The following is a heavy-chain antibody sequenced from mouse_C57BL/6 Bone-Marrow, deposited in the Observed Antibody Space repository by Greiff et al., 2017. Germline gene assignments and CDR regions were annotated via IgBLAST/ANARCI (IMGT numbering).Heavy chain of an antibody. CDR2: ISSGSSTI. V-gene: IGHV5-17*01. Sequence: EVQVVESGGGLVKPGGSLKLSCAASGFTFSDYGMHWVRQAPEKGLEWVAYISSGSSTIYYADTVKGRFTISRDNAKNTLFLQMTSLRSEDTAMYYCARNGDYDDYYAMDYWGQGTSVTVSS. CDR3: ARNGDYDDYYAMDY. D-gene: IGHD2-4*01. CDR1: GFTFSDYG. J-gene: IGHJ4*01.